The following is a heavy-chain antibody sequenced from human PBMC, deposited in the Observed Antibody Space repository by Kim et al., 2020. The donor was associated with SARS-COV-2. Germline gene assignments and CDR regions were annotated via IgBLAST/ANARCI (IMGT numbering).Heavy chain of an antibody. D-gene: IGHD6-13*01. CDR1: GFTFSSYW. CDR2: IKQDGSEK. V-gene: IGHV3-7*01. J-gene: IGHJ3*02. Sequence: GGSLRLSCAVSGFTFSSYWMSWVRQAPGKGLEWVANIKQDGSEKYYVDSVKGRFTISRDNAKNSLYLQMNSLRAEDTAVYYCARGDRSSWGDDAFDIWGQGTMVTVSS. CDR3: ARGDRSSWGDDAFDI.